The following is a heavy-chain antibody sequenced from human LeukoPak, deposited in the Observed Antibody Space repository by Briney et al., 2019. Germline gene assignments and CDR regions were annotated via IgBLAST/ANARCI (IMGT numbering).Heavy chain of an antibody. CDR2: ISAHKGET. CDR3: ARADIIVVAGSTPVGSGFEY. Sequence: ASVKVSCKTSGYTFTTYGISWLRQAPGQGLEWTGWISAHKGETEYAQKFQGRVTMTREISTSTAYMELQSLTSDDTAVYYCARADIIVVAGSTPVGSGFEYWGQGALITVS. D-gene: IGHD2-15*01. CDR1: GYTFTTYG. V-gene: IGHV1-18*01. J-gene: IGHJ4*02.